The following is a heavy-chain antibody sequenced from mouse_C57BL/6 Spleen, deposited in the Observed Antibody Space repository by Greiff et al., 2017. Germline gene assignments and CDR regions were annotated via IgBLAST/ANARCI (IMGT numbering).Heavy chain of an antibody. J-gene: IGHJ4*01. CDR1: GYTFTNYW. Sequence: QVQLQQSGAELVRPGTSVKMSCKASGYTFTNYWIGWAKQRPGHGLEWIGDIFPGGGYTNYNEKFKGKATLTADKSSSTAYMQFSSLTSEDSAIYYCARGESYYAMDYWSQGTSVTVSS. CDR3: ARGESYYAMDY. V-gene: IGHV1-63*01. CDR2: IFPGGGYT.